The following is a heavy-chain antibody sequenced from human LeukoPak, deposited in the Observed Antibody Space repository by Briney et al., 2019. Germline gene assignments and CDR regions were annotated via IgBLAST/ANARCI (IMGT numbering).Heavy chain of an antibody. Sequence: SQTLSLTCTVSGGSISSGSYYWSWIRQPPGKGLEWIGYIYYSGSTNYNPSLKSRVTISVDTSKNQFSLKLSSVTAADTAVYYCARGRGTIFGVVISHIAPYYYYYYMDVWGKGTTVTVSS. CDR2: IYYSGST. V-gene: IGHV4-61*01. D-gene: IGHD3-3*01. J-gene: IGHJ6*03. CDR1: GGSISSGSYY. CDR3: ARGRGTIFGVVISHIAPYYYYYYMDV.